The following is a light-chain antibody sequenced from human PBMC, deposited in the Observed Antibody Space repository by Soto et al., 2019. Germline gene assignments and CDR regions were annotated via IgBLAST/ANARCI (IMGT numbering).Light chain of an antibody. CDR2: QDS. CDR1: KLGDKY. J-gene: IGLJ3*02. Sequence: SYELTQPPSVSVSPGQTASITCSGDKLGDKYACWYQQKPGQSPVLVIYQDSKRPSGIPERFSGSKAGNTATLTISGTQAMDEADYYCPAWGSSTAVFGGGTKLTVL. CDR3: PAWGSSTAV. V-gene: IGLV3-1*01.